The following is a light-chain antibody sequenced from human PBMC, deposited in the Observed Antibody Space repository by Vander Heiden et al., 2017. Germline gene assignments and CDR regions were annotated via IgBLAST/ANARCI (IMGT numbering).Light chain of an antibody. J-gene: IGKJ2*01. CDR1: QYIRKY. CDR2: AAS. Sequence: DIQMTQSPASLSASVGDRVTITCQASQYIRKYLSLYQQKPGKAPNLLIYAASNLEGGVPSRFSASGSGTEFILTINSLQPEDIAVYYYQQHESLPTFGQGTKVEIK. CDR3: QQHESLPT. V-gene: IGKV1-33*01.